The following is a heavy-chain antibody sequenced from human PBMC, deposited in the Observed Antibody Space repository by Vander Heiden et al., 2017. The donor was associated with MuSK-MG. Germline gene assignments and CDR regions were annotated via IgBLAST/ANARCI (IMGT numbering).Heavy chain of an antibody. CDR2: IYYSRNA. J-gene: IGHJ3*02. D-gene: IGHD3-16*01. V-gene: IGHV4-39*07. CDR1: GGSISSSNYY. CDR3: PRAADDYDCCDSPYAID. Sequence: QLQLQESGPGRVKPSETLSPTCTAPGGSISSSNYYWGWIRQPQGKGREWIGSIYYSRNASYAPSLMICVTISVDTSKPQFSLKLSSVTADAMAVYYCPRAADDYDCCDSPYAID.